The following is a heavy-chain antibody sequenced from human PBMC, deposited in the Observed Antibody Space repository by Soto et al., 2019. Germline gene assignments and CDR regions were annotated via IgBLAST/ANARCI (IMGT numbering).Heavy chain of an antibody. V-gene: IGHV3-33*01. D-gene: IGHD3-10*01. J-gene: IGHJ5*02. CDR2: IWYDGSNE. Sequence: QVQLVESGGGVVQPGMSLRLSCEASGFTFKNYGMHWVRQAPGKGLEWVANIWYDGSNEHYGDSVKGRFTISRDNSKNTLYLQMSSLRPEDTAVYSCARDWVGGSSSVSSWGQGTLVTVSS. CDR1: GFTFKNYG. CDR3: ARDWVGGSSSVSS.